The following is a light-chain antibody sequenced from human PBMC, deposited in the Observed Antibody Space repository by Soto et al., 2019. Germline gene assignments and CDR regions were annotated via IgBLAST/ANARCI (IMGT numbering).Light chain of an antibody. CDR3: QQTYSIPLT. J-gene: IGKJ4*01. CDR2: AAS. CDR1: RSISSY. V-gene: IGKV1-39*01. Sequence: DIQMTQSPSSLSASVGDRVTITCRASRSISSYLNWYQQKPGKAPKLLIYAASSLQSGVPSKFSGSGSGADFTLTISSLQPEDFATYYCQQTYSIPLTFGGGTKVDIK.